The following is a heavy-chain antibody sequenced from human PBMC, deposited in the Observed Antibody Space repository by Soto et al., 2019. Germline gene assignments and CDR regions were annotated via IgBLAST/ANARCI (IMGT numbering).Heavy chain of an antibody. V-gene: IGHV1-3*01. J-gene: IGHJ6*02. Sequence: ASVKVSCKASGYSFSTYAMHWVRQAPGQSLEWMGWINGGTGQTKFTQRFQDRITITRDTSASTAYMELSSLRSEDTAVYYCARGKGMEENYYYYGLDIWGQGTTVTVSS. D-gene: IGHD1-1*01. CDR3: ARGKGMEENYYYYGLDI. CDR1: GYSFSTYA. CDR2: INGGTGQT.